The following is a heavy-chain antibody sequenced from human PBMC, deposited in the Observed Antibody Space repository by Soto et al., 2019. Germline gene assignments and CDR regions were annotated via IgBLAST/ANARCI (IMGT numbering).Heavy chain of an antibody. CDR2: IYYSGST. CDR3: ARRRITMIVGGFDY. J-gene: IGHJ4*02. V-gene: IGHV4-39*01. Sequence: KTSETLSLTCTVSGGSISSSSYYWGWIRQPPGKGLEWIGSIYYSGSTYYNPSLKSRVTISVDTSKNQFSLKLSSVTAADTAVYYCARRRITMIVGGFDYWGQGTLVTVSS. CDR1: GGSISSSSYY. D-gene: IGHD3-22*01.